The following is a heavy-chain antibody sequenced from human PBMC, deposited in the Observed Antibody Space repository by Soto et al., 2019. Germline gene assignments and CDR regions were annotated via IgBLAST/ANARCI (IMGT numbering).Heavy chain of an antibody. CDR3: ARWWSGSRQGFDP. V-gene: IGHV4-31*03. CDR1: GGSISSGAYY. CDR2: IYYSGST. J-gene: IGHJ5*02. Sequence: QVQLQESGPGLVKPSQTLSLTCTVSGGSISSGAYYWSWIRQHPGKGLEWIGYIYYSGSTYYNPSLKSRVTISVDTSKNQFSLKLSSVTAADTAVYYCARWWSGSRQGFDPWGQGTLVNVSS. D-gene: IGHD3-3*01.